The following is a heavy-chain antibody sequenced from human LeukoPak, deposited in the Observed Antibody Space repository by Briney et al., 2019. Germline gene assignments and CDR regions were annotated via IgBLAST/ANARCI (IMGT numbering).Heavy chain of an antibody. CDR1: GFIFSSYA. Sequence: GGSLRLSCAASGFIFSSYAMSWVRQAPGKGLEWVSGISGSGGSTYYADSVKGRFTISRDNSKNTLYLQMNSLRAEDTAVYYCANGLQGYSSSWFDRWGQGTLVTVSS. J-gene: IGHJ5*02. CDR2: ISGSGGST. V-gene: IGHV3-23*01. CDR3: ANGLQGYSSSWFDR. D-gene: IGHD4-11*01.